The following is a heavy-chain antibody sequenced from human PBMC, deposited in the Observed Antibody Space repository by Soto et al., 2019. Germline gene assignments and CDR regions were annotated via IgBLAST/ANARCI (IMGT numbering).Heavy chain of an antibody. Sequence: PGGSLRLSCAASGFTFSSLGMSWVRQAPGKGLEWVSAISGGGVSTYYADSVKGRFTISRDNSKNTLFLQMNSLRAEDTAVYYCAKAGMVGELYYYMDVWGKGTTVTVSS. CDR1: GFTFSSLG. V-gene: IGHV3-23*01. CDR3: AKAGMVGELYYYMDV. D-gene: IGHD1-26*01. CDR2: ISGGGVST. J-gene: IGHJ6*03.